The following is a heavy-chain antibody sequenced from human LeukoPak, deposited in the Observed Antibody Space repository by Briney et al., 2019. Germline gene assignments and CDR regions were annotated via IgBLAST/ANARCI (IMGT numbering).Heavy chain of an antibody. CDR2: IYYSGST. CDR1: GGSISSYY. J-gene: IGHJ4*02. Sequence: SETLSLTCTVSGGSISSYYWSWIRQPPGKGLEWIGYIYYSGSTNYNPSLKSRVTISVDTSKNHFSLKLRSVTAVDTAVYYCARWGHFDTSGYFVVDYWGQGTLVTVSS. D-gene: IGHD3-22*01. V-gene: IGHV4-59*01. CDR3: ARWGHFDTSGYFVVDY.